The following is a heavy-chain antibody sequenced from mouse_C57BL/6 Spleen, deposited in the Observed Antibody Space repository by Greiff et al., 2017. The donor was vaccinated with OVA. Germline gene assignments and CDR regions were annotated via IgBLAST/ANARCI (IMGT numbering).Heavy chain of an antibody. CDR2: IDPSDSYT. J-gene: IGHJ3*01. CDR1: GYTFTSYW. CDR3: ARGGSNYPAY. D-gene: IGHD2-5*01. Sequence: QVQLQQPGAELVRPGPSVKLSCKASGYTFTSYWMHWVKQRPGQGLEWIGVIDPSDSYTNYNQKFKGKATLTVDTSSCTAYMQLSSLTSEDSAVYYCARGGSNYPAYWGQGTLVTVSA. V-gene: IGHV1-59*01.